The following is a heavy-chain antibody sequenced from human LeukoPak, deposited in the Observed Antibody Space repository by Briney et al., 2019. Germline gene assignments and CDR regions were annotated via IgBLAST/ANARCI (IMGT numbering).Heavy chain of an antibody. J-gene: IGHJ4*02. CDR3: AKDANYYDSSGYLIPFDY. V-gene: IGHV3-33*06. D-gene: IGHD3-22*01. Sequence: YYADSVKGRFSVSRYNSKNILYLQMDSLRADDSALCYCAKDANYYDSSGYLIPFDYWGQGTLVTVSS.